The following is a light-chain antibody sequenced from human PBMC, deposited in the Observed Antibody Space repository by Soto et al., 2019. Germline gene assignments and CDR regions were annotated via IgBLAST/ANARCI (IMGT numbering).Light chain of an antibody. CDR1: ESISIY. Sequence: DIQMTQSPSSLSASVGDSVTITCRASESISIYLNWYQQRPGKAPKLLIYGASTLESGVPSRFSGFGSGTDFTLAISVLQPEDFATYFCQHSYTTPQTFGQGTKVEIK. CDR3: QHSYTTPQT. J-gene: IGKJ1*01. V-gene: IGKV1-39*01. CDR2: GAS.